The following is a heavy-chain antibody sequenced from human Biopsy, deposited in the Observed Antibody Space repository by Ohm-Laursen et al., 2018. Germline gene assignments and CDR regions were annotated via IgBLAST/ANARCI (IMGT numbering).Heavy chain of an antibody. D-gene: IGHD6-19*01. Sequence: SLRLSCTASGFRFGDYAMQWVRQAPGKGLEWVSGISWSSGTIGYADSVKGRFTVSRDNAKNSLFLQMDSLRVEDTALYYCVKSAYSSGFWGPSDYWGQGTLVTVSS. CDR1: GFRFGDYA. J-gene: IGHJ4*02. CDR2: ISWSSGTI. V-gene: IGHV3-9*01. CDR3: VKSAYSSGFWGPSDY.